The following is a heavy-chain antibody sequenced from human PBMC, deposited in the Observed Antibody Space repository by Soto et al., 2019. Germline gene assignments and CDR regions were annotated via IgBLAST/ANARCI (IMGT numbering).Heavy chain of an antibody. J-gene: IGHJ4*02. V-gene: IGHV3-23*01. Sequence: EVQLLESGGGLVQPGGSLRLSCADSGFTFSSYAMSWVRQPPGQGLQWVSTIAGNDAGADFAESVRGRFTISRDNSKNTLYLQMDSLRGEDTAIYYCAKDSLSSSTWHLYHFDHWGQGTLVTVSS. CDR3: AKDSLSSSTWHLYHFDH. CDR2: IAGNDAGA. D-gene: IGHD2-2*01. CDR1: GFTFSSYA.